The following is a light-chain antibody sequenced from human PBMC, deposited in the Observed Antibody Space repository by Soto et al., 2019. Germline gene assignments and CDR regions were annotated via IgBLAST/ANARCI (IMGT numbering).Light chain of an antibody. CDR1: QSIGDS. V-gene: IGKV1-5*01. J-gene: IGKJ1*01. Sequence: DLQMTQSTSTLSASVGDRVTITCRASQSIGDSLAWYQQKPGKAPYLLISDVSSLERGVPSRFSGSGSGTEFTLTISSMQPDDFATFYCQQYNGYSRTFGQGTKVDI. CDR3: QQYNGYSRT. CDR2: DVS.